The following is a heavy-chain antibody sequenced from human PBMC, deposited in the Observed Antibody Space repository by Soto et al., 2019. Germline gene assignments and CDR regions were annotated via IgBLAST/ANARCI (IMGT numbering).Heavy chain of an antibody. D-gene: IGHD4-17*01. CDR1: AGSRNTGCYS. CDR2: IHYCENT. CDR3: ARRGASDYGGNSNHYYCDC. J-gene: IGHJ4*02. V-gene: IGHV4-39*01. Sequence: SVTLSRTGSDSAGSRNTGCYSLLWLRKPPGKGLKWSGSIHYCENTYNSPSLQQRVIITIDTSKKQFYLNGYSETAKDTAVYYGARRGASDYGGNSNHYYCDCWGQGTLVSVSS.